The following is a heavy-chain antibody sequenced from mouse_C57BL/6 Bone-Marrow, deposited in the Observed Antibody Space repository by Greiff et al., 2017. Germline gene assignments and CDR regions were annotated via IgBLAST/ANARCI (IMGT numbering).Heavy chain of an antibody. Sequence: VQLQQSGAELARPGASVTLSCKASGYTFTSYGISWVKQRTGQGLEWIGEIYPRSGNTYYNEKFKGKATLTADKSSSTAYMELRSLTSEDSAVYFCARSLDGYYDFDNWGQGTTLTVSS. J-gene: IGHJ2*01. CDR3: ARSLDGYYDFDN. CDR1: GYTFTSYG. CDR2: IYPRSGNT. D-gene: IGHD2-3*01. V-gene: IGHV1-81*01.